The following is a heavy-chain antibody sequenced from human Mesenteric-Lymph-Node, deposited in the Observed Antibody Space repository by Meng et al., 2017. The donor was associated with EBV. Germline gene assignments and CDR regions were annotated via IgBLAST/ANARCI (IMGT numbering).Heavy chain of an antibody. D-gene: IGHD2-21*02. J-gene: IGHJ4*02. Sequence: EVQLLESGGGLEQPGGSLRLSCAASGFTLTNYAMSWVRQAPGKGLEWVSAISGSGDSTYYAHSVKGRFTISRDSSKTTLYLQMNSLRAEDTAVYYCGRGGDLIDYWGQGTLVTVSS. CDR2: ISGSGDST. CDR3: GRGGDLIDY. CDR1: GFTLTNYA. V-gene: IGHV3-23*01.